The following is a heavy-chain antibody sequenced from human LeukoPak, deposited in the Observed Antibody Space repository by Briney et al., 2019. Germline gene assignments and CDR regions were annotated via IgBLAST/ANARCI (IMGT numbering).Heavy chain of an antibody. V-gene: IGHV3-64*01. CDR1: GFIFSNYA. J-gene: IGHJ3*02. Sequence: PGGSLRLSCAASGFIFSNYAMHWVRQAPGKGLAYVSAISGNGGSTYYANSVKGRFTISRHNSQNTLYLQMGGLRAEDVAVYYCARESDGDYGNAFDIWGQGTMVTVSS. D-gene: IGHD4-17*01. CDR2: ISGNGGST. CDR3: ARESDGDYGNAFDI.